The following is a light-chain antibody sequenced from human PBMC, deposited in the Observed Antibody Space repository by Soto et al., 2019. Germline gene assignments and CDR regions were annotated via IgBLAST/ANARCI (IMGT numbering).Light chain of an antibody. V-gene: IGKV1-9*01. J-gene: IGKJ5*01. CDR1: QGISSY. Sequence: DIQLTQSPSFLSASVGDRFTITCLASQGISSYLAWYQQKPGKAPKLLIYAASTLQSGVPSRFSGSGSGTEFTLTISSLQPEDFATYYCQQLNSYPITFGQGTRLEIK. CDR3: QQLNSYPIT. CDR2: AAS.